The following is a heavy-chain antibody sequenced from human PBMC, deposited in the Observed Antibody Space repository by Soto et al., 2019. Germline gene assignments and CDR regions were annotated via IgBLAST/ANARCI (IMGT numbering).Heavy chain of an antibody. V-gene: IGHV3-23*01. J-gene: IGHJ4*02. Sequence: GGSLSLSCAASGFTFSSYAMSWVRQAPGKGLEWVSAISGSGGSTYYADSVKGRFTISRDNSKNTLYLQMNSLRAEDTAVYYCAKDFITMIVGSYFDYWGQGTLVTVSS. CDR2: ISGSGGST. CDR3: AKDFITMIVGSYFDY. CDR1: GFTFSSYA. D-gene: IGHD3-22*01.